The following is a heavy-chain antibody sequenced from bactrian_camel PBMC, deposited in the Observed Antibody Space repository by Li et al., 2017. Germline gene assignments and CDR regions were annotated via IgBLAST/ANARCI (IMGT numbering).Heavy chain of an antibody. Sequence: HVQLVESGGGLVQPGGSLRLSCAASGFTFSNNWMHWVRQAPGKGLEWVSSIYTGDGSTISADSVKGRFTISRDNAKNTVYLQMNSLKSEDTALYYCATGFVNGGSWYHDWGQGTQVTVS. J-gene: IGHJ4*01. D-gene: IGHD6*01. V-gene: IGHV3S1*01. CDR3: ATGFVNGGSWYHD. CDR2: IYTGDGST. CDR1: GFTFSNNW.